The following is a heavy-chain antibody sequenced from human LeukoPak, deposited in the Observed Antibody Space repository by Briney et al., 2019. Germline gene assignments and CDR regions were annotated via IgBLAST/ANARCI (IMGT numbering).Heavy chain of an antibody. CDR2: ISTRSTYT. J-gene: IGHJ2*01. V-gene: IGHV3-11*05. Sequence: GGSLRLSCAAFGFTFSVYYMTWIRQAPGKGLEWVSYISTRSTYTDYADSVKGRFTISRDDARNSLYLQMNSLRVEDTAVYYCAREDKWYFDLWGRGTLVTVSS. CDR3: AREDKWYFDL. CDR1: GFTFSVYY.